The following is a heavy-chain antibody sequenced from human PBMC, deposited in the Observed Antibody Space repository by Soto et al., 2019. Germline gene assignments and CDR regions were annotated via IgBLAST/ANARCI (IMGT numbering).Heavy chain of an antibody. D-gene: IGHD2-15*01. Sequence: QVQLVQSGAEVKKPGSSLKVSCKTSGASFSTSGISWVRQAPGQGLEWMGGIIPLFGTPKYARKFQGRVSIPAEKPPHTVYMELSFLSSDDTAVYYWARASSAVCGGGSCYRLDSSFDSWGQGSLVIVSS. CDR3: ARASSAVCGGGSCYRLDSSFDS. CDR2: IIPLFGTP. J-gene: IGHJ5*01. V-gene: IGHV1-69*06. CDR1: GASFSTSG.